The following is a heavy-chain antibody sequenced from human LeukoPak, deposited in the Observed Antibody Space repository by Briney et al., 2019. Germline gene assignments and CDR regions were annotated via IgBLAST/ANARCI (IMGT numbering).Heavy chain of an antibody. CDR2: VNLQGST. D-gene: IGHD2-15*01. V-gene: IGHV4-34*01. CDR3: ARGLLYCSGGSCYRNKGPRGWYFDL. CDR1: GFTFSSYA. Sequence: GSLRLSCAASGFTFSSYAMHWVRQPPGKGLEWIGEVNLQGSTSYNPSLMGRVAIAVDTSENHISLQLTSVTAADTAVYYCARGLLYCSGGSCYRNKGPRGWYFDLWGRGTLVTVSS. J-gene: IGHJ2*01.